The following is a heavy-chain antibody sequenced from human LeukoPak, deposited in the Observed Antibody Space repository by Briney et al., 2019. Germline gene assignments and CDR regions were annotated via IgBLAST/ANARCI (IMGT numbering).Heavy chain of an antibody. V-gene: IGHV3-30*04. J-gene: IGHJ5*02. D-gene: IGHD2-2*01. Sequence: GRSLRLSCAASGFTFSSYAMHWVRQAPGKGLEWVAVISYDGSNKYYADSVKGRFTISRDNSKNTLYLHMNSLRAEDTAVYYCARDLDIVVVPAATNAGFNWFDPWGQGTLVTVSS. CDR3: ARDLDIVVVPAATNAGFNWFDP. CDR2: ISYDGSNK. CDR1: GFTFSSYA.